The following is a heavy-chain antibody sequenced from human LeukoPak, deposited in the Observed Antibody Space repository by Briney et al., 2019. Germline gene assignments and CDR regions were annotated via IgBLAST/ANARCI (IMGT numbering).Heavy chain of an antibody. D-gene: IGHD4-17*01. V-gene: IGHV3-43D*03. J-gene: IGHJ4*02. CDR1: GFTFDDYG. CDR3: AKEHRFGDYISD. CDR2: ISWDGGST. Sequence: GGSLRLSCAASGFTFDDYGMHWVRQAPGKGLEWVSLISWDGGSTYYADSVKGQFTISRDNSENSLYLQMNSLRPEDTAFYYCAKEHRFGDYISDWGQGTLVTVSS.